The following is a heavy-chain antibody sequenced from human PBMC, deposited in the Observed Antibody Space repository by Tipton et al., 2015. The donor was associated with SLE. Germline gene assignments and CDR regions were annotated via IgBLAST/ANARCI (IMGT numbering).Heavy chain of an antibody. V-gene: IGHV3-7*03. CDR2: IKQDGSEK. CDR1: SSSSYY. J-gene: IGHJ2*01. Sequence: SSSSYYWGWIRQPPGKGLEWVANIKQDGSEKYYVDSVKGRFTISRDNAKNSLYLQMNSLRAEDTAVYYCAREAGWYFDLWGRGTLVTVSS. CDR3: AREAGWYFDL.